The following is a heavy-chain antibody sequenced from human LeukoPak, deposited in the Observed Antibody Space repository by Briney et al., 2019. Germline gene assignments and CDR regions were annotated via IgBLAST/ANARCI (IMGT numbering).Heavy chain of an antibody. J-gene: IGHJ6*03. D-gene: IGHD3-3*01. CDR2: IYYSGST. CDR3: ARDIIDFWSGYPYYYMDV. CDR1: GYSISSGYY. Sequence: PSETLSLTCAVSGYSISSGYYWGWIRQPPGKGLEWIGYIYYSGSTYYNPSLKSRVTISVDTSKNQFSLKLSSVTAADTAVYYCARDIIDFWSGYPYYYMDVWGKGTTVTVSS. V-gene: IGHV4-30-4*08.